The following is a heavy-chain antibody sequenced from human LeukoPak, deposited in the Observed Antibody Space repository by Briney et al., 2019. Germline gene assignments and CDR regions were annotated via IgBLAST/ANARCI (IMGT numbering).Heavy chain of an antibody. Sequence: GGYLRLSCAASGFTFSSYAMHWVRQAPGKGLEWVAVISYDGSNKYYADSVKGRFTISRDNSKNTLYLQMNSLRAEDTAVYYCARDGTVTTLDYWGQGTLVTVSS. V-gene: IGHV3-30-3*01. J-gene: IGHJ4*02. CDR3: ARDGTVTTLDY. CDR1: GFTFSSYA. D-gene: IGHD4-17*01. CDR2: ISYDGSNK.